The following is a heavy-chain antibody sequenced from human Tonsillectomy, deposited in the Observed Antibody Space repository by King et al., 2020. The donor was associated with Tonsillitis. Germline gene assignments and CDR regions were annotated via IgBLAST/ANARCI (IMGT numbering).Heavy chain of an antibody. Sequence: QLVQSGAEVKGPGASVKVSCKASGYIFTGYYMHWVRQAPGQGLEWMGIINPSGDSTIYAQKFQGRVAMTRDTSTSTDYMELSNLRSDDTAVCFCARRVPVGSMDHWGQGTPVTVSS. V-gene: IGHV1-46*01. CDR3: ARRVPVGSMDH. D-gene: IGHD1-26*01. CDR1: GYIFTGYY. CDR2: INPSGDST. J-gene: IGHJ4*02.